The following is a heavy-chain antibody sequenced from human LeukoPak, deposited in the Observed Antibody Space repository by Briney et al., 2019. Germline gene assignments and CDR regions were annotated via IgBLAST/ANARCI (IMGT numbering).Heavy chain of an antibody. Sequence: SETLSLTCTVSGGSISSYYWSWIRQPPGKGLEWIGSVYYSGSTYYNPSLKGRVTISVDTSKNQFSLKLSSVTAADTAVYYCARQGSSGLYWSFQHWGQGTLVTASS. CDR2: VYYSGST. V-gene: IGHV4-59*05. CDR1: GGSISSYY. D-gene: IGHD6-19*01. CDR3: ARQGSSGLYWSFQH. J-gene: IGHJ1*01.